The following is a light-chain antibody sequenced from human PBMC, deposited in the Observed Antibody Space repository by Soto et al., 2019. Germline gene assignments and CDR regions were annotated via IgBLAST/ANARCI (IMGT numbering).Light chain of an antibody. V-gene: IGKV1-39*01. CDR3: QQTYSTPQT. J-gene: IGKJ1*01. Sequence: DIQMTQSPSSLSASVGDRVTITCRASQSIRRFLNWYQQKPGKAPNLLIYAASNLQSGVPSRFSGGGSGTDFTLAISSLQPEDFATYYCQQTYSTPQTFGQGTKVDIK. CDR1: QSIRRF. CDR2: AAS.